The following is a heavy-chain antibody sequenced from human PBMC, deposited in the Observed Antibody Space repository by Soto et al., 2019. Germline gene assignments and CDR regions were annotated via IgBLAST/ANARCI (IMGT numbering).Heavy chain of an antibody. J-gene: IGHJ5*01. D-gene: IGHD2-2*02. V-gene: IGHV4-39*07. CDR2: IYYSGST. CDR3: ARGLSRDSVVVPAAIRVWFDS. Sequence: SETLSLTCTVSGGSISSSSYYWGWIRQPPGKGLEWIGSIYYSGSTYYNPSLKSRVTISVDTSKNQFSLKLSSVTAADTAVYYCARGLSRDSVVVPAAIRVWFDSWGPGTLVTVSS. CDR1: GGSISSSSYY.